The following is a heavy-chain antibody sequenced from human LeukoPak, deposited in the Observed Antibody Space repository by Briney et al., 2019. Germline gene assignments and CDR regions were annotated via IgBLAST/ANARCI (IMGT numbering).Heavy chain of an antibody. Sequence: GGSLRLSCAVSGFTFSSFAMSWVRQAPGKGLEWVSVISDSGGTTFYADSVKGRFTISRDNSKNTLYLQMSSLRAEDTAVYYCAKEASGYGYYFDYWGQGTLVTVSS. CDR1: GFTFSSFA. CDR3: AKEASGYGYYFDY. D-gene: IGHD3-10*01. J-gene: IGHJ4*02. V-gene: IGHV3-23*01. CDR2: ISDSGGTT.